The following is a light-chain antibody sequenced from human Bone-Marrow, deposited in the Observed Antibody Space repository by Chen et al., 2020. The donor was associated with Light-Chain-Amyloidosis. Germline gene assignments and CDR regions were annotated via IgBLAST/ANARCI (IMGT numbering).Light chain of an antibody. CDR2: WAT. Sequence: IVLTQSPDSLAVSLGERATINCKASQSVLNSPNNENYLAWHQQKPGLPPKLLLYWATIRESGVPDRFSGSGSGTDFTLTISNLQAEDGAVYYCQQYYSHPRTFGQGTKLEIK. CDR1: QSVLNSPNNENY. V-gene: IGKV4-1*01. J-gene: IGKJ2*01. CDR3: QQYYSHPRT.